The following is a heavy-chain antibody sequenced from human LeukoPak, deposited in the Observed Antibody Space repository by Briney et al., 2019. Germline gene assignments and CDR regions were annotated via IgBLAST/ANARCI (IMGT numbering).Heavy chain of an antibody. Sequence: GGSLRLSCAASGFTFSSYAMSWVRQAPGKGLEWVSAIGGSGGSTYYADSVKGRFTISRDNSKNTLYLQMNSLRAEDTAVYYCAKAGMGGQQLVPVDFDYWGQGTLVTVSS. CDR3: AKAGMGGQQLVPVDFDY. CDR2: IGGSGGST. V-gene: IGHV3-23*01. J-gene: IGHJ4*02. CDR1: GFTFSSYA. D-gene: IGHD6-13*01.